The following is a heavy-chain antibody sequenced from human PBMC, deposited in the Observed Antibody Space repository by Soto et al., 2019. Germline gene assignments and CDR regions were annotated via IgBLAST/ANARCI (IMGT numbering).Heavy chain of an antibody. V-gene: IGHV1-18*01. CDR1: GYTFTSYG. J-gene: IGHJ4*02. D-gene: IGHD6-19*01. Sequence: QVQLVQSGAEVKKPGASVKVSCKASGYTFTSYGISWVRQAPGQGLEWMGWISAYNGNTNYAQKLQGRVTMTTDTSTSTAYMELRSLRSDDTAVYYCARDRQWLVPAAPEPNFDYWGQGTLVTVSS. CDR2: ISAYNGNT. CDR3: ARDRQWLVPAAPEPNFDY.